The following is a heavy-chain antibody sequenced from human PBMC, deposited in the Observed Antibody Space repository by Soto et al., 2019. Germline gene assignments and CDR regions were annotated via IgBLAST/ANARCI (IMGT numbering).Heavy chain of an antibody. CDR2: ISSGSTHI. CDR3: ARADGDYVPVDY. D-gene: IGHD4-17*01. V-gene: IGHV3-21*01. Sequence: EVQLVESGGGLVKPGGSLRLSCSASGFTLTGYTMNWVRQAPGKGPEWVSSISSGSTHINYANSVKGRFIISRDNAKNSLYLQMNSLRAEDTAMYYCARADGDYVPVDYWGQGPLFTVSS. J-gene: IGHJ4*02. CDR1: GFTLTGYT.